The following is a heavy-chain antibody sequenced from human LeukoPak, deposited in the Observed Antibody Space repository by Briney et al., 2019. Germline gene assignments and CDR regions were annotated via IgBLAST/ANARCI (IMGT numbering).Heavy chain of an antibody. CDR3: NRALSYYGMDV. V-gene: IGHV3-15*01. CDR1: GXTFSNAW. Sequence: GGSLRLSCAASGXTFSNAWMSWVRQAPGKGLEWLGRIQSKTDGGTTDYAAPVKGRFTISRDDSENTLSLQMNSLETEDTAVYYCNRALSYYGMDVWGQGTTVTVSS. J-gene: IGHJ6*02. CDR2: IQSKTDGGTT. D-gene: IGHD3-16*01.